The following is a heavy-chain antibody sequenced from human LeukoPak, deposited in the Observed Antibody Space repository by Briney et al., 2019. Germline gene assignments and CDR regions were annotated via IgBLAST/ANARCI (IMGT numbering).Heavy chain of an antibody. Sequence: PGGSLILSCAASRFTFSSYSMNWVRQAPGKGLEWVSYISSSSIVIYYADSVKGRFTISRDNAKNSLYLQMNSLRAEDTAVYYCARDMVSYYGMDVWGQGTTVTVSS. V-gene: IGHV3-48*01. D-gene: IGHD3-10*01. CDR1: RFTFSSYS. J-gene: IGHJ6*02. CDR3: ARDMVSYYGMDV. CDR2: ISSSSIVI.